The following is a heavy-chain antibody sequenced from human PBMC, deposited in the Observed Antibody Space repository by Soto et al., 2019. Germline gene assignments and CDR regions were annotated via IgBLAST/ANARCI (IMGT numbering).Heavy chain of an antibody. CDR2: IIPILGIA. CDR1: GGTFSSYT. CDR3: ARGGSCGWSDY. D-gene: IGHD6-19*01. J-gene: IGHJ4*02. Sequence: QVQLVQSGAEVKKPGSSVKVSCKASGGTFSSYTISWVRQAPGQGLEWMGRIIPILGIANYAQKFQGRVTITSDKCTSTAYMELSSLRSEDTAVYYCARGGSCGWSDYWGQGTLVTVSS. V-gene: IGHV1-69*02.